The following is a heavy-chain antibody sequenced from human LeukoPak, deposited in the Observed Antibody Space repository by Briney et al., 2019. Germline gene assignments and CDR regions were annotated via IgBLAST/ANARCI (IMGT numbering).Heavy chain of an antibody. J-gene: IGHJ4*02. CDR1: GYTFTGYY. D-gene: IGHD3-22*01. CDR3: ASLGYSSGYSVDY. CDR2: INPNSGGT. Sequence: ASVKVSCKASGYTFTGYYMHWVRQAPGQGLEWMGRINPNSGGTNYAQKFQGRVTMIRDTSISTAYMELSRLRSDDTAVYYCASLGYSSGYSVDYWGQGTLVTVSS. V-gene: IGHV1-2*06.